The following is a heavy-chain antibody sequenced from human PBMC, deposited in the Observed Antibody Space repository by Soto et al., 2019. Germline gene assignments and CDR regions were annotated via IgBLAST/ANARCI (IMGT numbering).Heavy chain of an antibody. CDR1: GFTFSSNA. CDR2: ISGSGGST. D-gene: IGHD3-3*01. V-gene: IGHV3-23*01. Sequence: EVQLLESGGGLVQPGGSLRLSCAASGFTFSSNAMSWVRQAPGKGLEWVSAISGSGGSTYYADSVKGRFTSSRDNSKNTLYLQMNSLRAEDTAVYYCAKIGVVIIPVYYFDYWGQETLVTVSS. CDR3: AKIGVVIIPVYYFDY. J-gene: IGHJ4*02.